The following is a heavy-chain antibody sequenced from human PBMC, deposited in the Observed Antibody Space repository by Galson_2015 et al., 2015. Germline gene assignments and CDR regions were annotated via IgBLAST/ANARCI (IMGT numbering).Heavy chain of an antibody. CDR2: INQDESKK. Sequence: SLRLSCAASGFMFSMYCMNWVRQAPGKGLEWVAIINQDESKKGYADSVKGRFTISRDNAKNTLYLQMDSLSVEDTAVYYCTSARLSGSSHGEFDYWGQGTLVTVSS. CDR1: GFMFSMYC. J-gene: IGHJ4*02. V-gene: IGHV3-7*01. CDR3: TSARLSGSSHGEFDY. D-gene: IGHD1-26*01.